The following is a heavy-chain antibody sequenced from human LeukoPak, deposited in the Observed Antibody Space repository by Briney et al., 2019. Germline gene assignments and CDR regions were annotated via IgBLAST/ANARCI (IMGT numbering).Heavy chain of an antibody. CDR3: ARVRYYYESSGYKPVDY. CDR1: GFTFSSYA. V-gene: IGHV3-30-3*01. D-gene: IGHD3-22*01. J-gene: IGHJ4*02. CDR2: ISYDGSNK. Sequence: GGSLRLSCAASGFTFSSYAMHWVRQAPGKGLEWVAVISYDGSNKYYADSVKGRFTISRDNSKSTLYLQMNSLRAEDTAVYYWARVRYYYESSGYKPVDYWGQGTLVTVSS.